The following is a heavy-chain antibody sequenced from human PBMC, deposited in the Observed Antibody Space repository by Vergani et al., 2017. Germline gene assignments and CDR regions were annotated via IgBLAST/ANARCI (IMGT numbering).Heavy chain of an antibody. CDR1: GFTFSSYV. J-gene: IGHJ4*02. D-gene: IGHD4-17*01. V-gene: IGHV3-30-3*01. Sequence: QVQLVESGGGVVQPGRSLRLSCAASGFTFSSYVMHWVRQAPGKGLEWVAVISYDGSNKYYADSVKGRFTISRDNSKNTLYLQMNSLRAEDTAVYYCARDDYGNVDYWGQGTLVTVSS. CDR3: ARDDYGNVDY. CDR2: ISYDGSNK.